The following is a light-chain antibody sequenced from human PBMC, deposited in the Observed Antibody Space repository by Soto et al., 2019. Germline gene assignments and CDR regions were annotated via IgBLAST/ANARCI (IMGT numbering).Light chain of an antibody. CDR2: DAS. V-gene: IGKV1-5*01. CDR3: QQYNSYSRT. J-gene: IGKJ1*01. Sequence: DIPMTQSPSTLSASVGDRVTITCRASQSISSWLAWYQQKPGKAPKLLIYDASSLESGVPSRFSGSGSGTEFPLTISSLQPDDFATYNCQQYNSYSRTFGQGTKVEIK. CDR1: QSISSW.